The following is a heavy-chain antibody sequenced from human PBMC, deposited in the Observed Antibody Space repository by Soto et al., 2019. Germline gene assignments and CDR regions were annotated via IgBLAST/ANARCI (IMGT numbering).Heavy chain of an antibody. Sequence: EVQLVESGGGLVKPGGSLRLSCAASGFTFSTYSMNWVRQAPGKGLEWVSSISSSSSYIYYADSVKGRFTISRDNAKNSLYLQMNSLRAEDTAVYYCARLERAYGSFPYWGQGTLVTVSS. J-gene: IGHJ4*02. D-gene: IGHD3-10*01. V-gene: IGHV3-21*01. CDR1: GFTFSTYS. CDR2: ISSSSSYI. CDR3: ARLERAYGSFPY.